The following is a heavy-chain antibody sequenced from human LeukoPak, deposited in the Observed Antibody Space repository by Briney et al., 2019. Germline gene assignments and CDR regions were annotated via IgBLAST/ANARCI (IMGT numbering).Heavy chain of an antibody. Sequence: ASVQVSCKASGDTFSSHTINWVRQAPGQGLEWMGGIIPIFGTANYAQKFQGRVTITAVESTSTAYMEVSSLRSEDTAVYYCARGWLAETMVVTPYNYWGQGTLVTVSS. J-gene: IGHJ4*02. V-gene: IGHV1-69*13. D-gene: IGHD4-23*01. CDR3: ARGWLAETMVVTPYNY. CDR2: IIPIFGTA. CDR1: GDTFSSHT.